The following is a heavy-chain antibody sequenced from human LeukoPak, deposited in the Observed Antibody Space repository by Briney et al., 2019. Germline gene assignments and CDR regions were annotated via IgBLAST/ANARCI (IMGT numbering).Heavy chain of an antibody. CDR2: IFYSGST. CDR3: ARLQSLTHDYNYYIGGFYYMDV. Sequence: SETLSLTCTVYGGSLNPFCWGWIRPPPGQGMEWIGYIFYSGSTNYNPSLKSGVTISEEAPKNQFSLEVASVTAADTSVYYCARLQSLTHDYNYYIGGFYYMDVWGKGTTVTVSS. J-gene: IGHJ6*03. D-gene: IGHD5-24*01. CDR1: GGSLNPFC. V-gene: IGHV4-59*08.